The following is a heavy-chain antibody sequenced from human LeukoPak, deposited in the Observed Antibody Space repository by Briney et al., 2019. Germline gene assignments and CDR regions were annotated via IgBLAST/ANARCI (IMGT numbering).Heavy chain of an antibody. D-gene: IGHD6-13*01. CDR3: AQSSSWYTYYFDY. Sequence: SETLSLTCTVSGGSISSYYWSWIRQPPGKGLEWIGYIYYSGSTNYNPSLKSRVTISVDTSKNQSSLKLSSVTAADTAVYYCAQSSSWYTYYFDYWGQGTLVTVSS. J-gene: IGHJ4*02. CDR2: IYYSGST. V-gene: IGHV4-59*01. CDR1: GGSISSYY.